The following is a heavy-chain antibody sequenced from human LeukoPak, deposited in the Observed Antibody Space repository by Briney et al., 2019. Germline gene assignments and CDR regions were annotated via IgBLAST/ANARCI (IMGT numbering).Heavy chain of an antibody. J-gene: IGHJ4*02. D-gene: IGHD6-19*01. CDR3: AREAVAGAFDS. V-gene: IGHV3-11*01. CDR1: GFTVNDYY. Sequence: GGSLRLSCAASGFTVNDYYMSWIRQAPGKGLEWVSDIGSSENILSYANSVKGRFAISRDIAKNTLYLQMNSLRAEDTAVYYCAREAVAGAFDSWGQGTLVTVSS. CDR2: IGSSENIL.